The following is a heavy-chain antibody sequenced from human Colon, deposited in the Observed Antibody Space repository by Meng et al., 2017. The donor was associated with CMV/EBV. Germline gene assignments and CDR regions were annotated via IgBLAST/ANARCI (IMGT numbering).Heavy chain of an antibody. Sequence: GESLKISCAASGFTSGFTFSNYWMSWVRQAPGKGLEWVSSISHSSDIYYADSVKGRFTLSRDNAKNSVYLQMNSLTAEDTAVYYCARGWPPDYWGQGTLVTVSS. J-gene: IGHJ4*02. D-gene: IGHD6-13*01. CDR1: GFTSGFTFSNYW. V-gene: IGHV3-21*06. CDR3: ARGWPPDY. CDR2: ISHSSDI.